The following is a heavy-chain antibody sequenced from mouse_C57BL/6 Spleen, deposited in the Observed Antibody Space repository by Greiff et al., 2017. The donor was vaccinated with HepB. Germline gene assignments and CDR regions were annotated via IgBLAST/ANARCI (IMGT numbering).Heavy chain of an antibody. Sequence: QVQLQQPGAELVKPGASVKLSCKASGYTFTSYWMQWVKQRPGQGLEWIGEIDPSDSYTNYTQKFKGKATLTVDTSSSTAYMQLSSLTSEDSAVYYCARGETLDYWGQGTTLTVSS. CDR3: ARGETLDY. J-gene: IGHJ2*01. V-gene: IGHV1-50*01. CDR1: GYTFTSYW. CDR2: IDPSDSYT.